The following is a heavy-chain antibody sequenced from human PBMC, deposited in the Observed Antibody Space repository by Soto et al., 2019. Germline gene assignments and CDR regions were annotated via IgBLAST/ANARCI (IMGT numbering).Heavy chain of an antibody. Sequence: SEILSLTCAVYGGSFSGYYWSWIRQPPGKGLEWIGEINHSGSTNYNPSLKSRVTISVDTSKNQFSLKLSSVTAADTAVYYCARYCTNGVCQCYFDYWGQGTLVT. J-gene: IGHJ4*02. CDR2: INHSGST. D-gene: IGHD2-8*01. CDR1: GGSFSGYY. V-gene: IGHV4-34*01. CDR3: ARYCTNGVCQCYFDY.